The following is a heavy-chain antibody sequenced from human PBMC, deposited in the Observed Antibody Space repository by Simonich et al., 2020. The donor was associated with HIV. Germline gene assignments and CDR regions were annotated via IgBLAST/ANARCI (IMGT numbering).Heavy chain of an antibody. Sequence: QVQLQESGPGLVKPSETLSLTCAVSGYFISSGYYWGWIRQPPGKGLEWIGSHYHSGSTYDNPSLKSRVPISVDRSKNQFSLKLSSVTAADTAVYYCARALGHYSTTWYWDYWGQGTLVTVSS. CDR1: GYFISSGYY. CDR3: ARALGHYSTTWYWDY. V-gene: IGHV4-38-2*01. D-gene: IGHD6-13*01. J-gene: IGHJ4*02. CDR2: HYHSGST.